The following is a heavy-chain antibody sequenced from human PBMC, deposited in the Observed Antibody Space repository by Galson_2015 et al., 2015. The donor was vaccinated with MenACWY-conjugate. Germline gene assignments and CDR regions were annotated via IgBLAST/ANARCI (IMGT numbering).Heavy chain of an antibody. D-gene: IGHD1-26*01. Sequence: SLRLSCAASGFTFRSHAMSWVRQAPGKGLEWVSAISGSGGSTYYSDSVKGRFTISRDNSKNTLYLQLNSLRAEDTAVYYCALHPGWSLDYWGQGTLVTVSS. V-gene: IGHV3-23*01. CDR3: ALHPGWSLDY. CDR2: ISGSGGST. CDR1: GFTFRSHA. J-gene: IGHJ4*02.